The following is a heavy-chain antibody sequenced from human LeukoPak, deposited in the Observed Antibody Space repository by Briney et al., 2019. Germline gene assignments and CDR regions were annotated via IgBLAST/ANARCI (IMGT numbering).Heavy chain of an antibody. V-gene: IGHV3-21*01. D-gene: IGHD3-10*01. Sequence: GGSLRLSCAASGFTFSSCTMNWVRQAPGKGLEWVSSISPSDTYVYYVDSVKGRFTISRDNAKNSLYLQMSSLRAEDTAVYYCASSTLVRGVIRDAFDIWGQGTMVTVSS. CDR1: GFTFSSCT. CDR2: ISPSDTYV. CDR3: ASSTLVRGVIRDAFDI. J-gene: IGHJ3*02.